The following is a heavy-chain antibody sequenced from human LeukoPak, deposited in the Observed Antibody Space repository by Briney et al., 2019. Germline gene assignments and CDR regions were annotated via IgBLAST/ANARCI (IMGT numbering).Heavy chain of an antibody. CDR3: ARDCSPALSSSWYDY. CDR1: GFTFSDYY. V-gene: IGHV3-11*01. CDR2: ISSSGSTI. D-gene: IGHD6-13*01. J-gene: IGHJ4*02. Sequence: PGGSLRLSCAASGFTFSDYYMSWIRQAPGKGLEWVSYISSSGSTIYYADSVKGRFTISRDNAKNSLYLQMNSLRAEDTAVYYCARDCSPALSSSWYDYWGQGTLVTVSS.